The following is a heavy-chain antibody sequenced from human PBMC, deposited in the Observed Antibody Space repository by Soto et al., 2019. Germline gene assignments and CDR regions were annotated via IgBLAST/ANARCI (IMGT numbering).Heavy chain of an antibody. Sequence: QVQLVQSGAEVKKPGASVKVSCKASGYSFTSYGLTWVRQAPGQGLEWMGWISAYNGNTNYAQKFQDRVTMTTDTSXTTAHRELRSLRSDDTAVYYCARVWFASIATNWFDPWGQGTLVTVSS. D-gene: IGHD3-10*01. V-gene: IGHV1-18*01. CDR2: ISAYNGNT. CDR3: ARVWFASIATNWFDP. J-gene: IGHJ5*02. CDR1: GYSFTSYG.